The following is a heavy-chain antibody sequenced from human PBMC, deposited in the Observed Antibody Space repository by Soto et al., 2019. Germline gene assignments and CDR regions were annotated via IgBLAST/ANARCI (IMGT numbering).Heavy chain of an antibody. D-gene: IGHD5-12*01. V-gene: IGHV3-49*03. CDR3: TTVQYVDIVATGWFDP. J-gene: IGHJ5*02. CDR1: GFTFGDYA. CDR2: IRSKAYGGTT. Sequence: EVQLVESGGGLVQPGRSLRLSCTASGFTFGDYAMSWFRQAPGKGLEWVGFIRSKAYGGTTVYAASVRGRFTISRDDSKSIAYLQMNSLKTEDTAVYYCTTVQYVDIVATGWFDPWGQGTLVTVSS.